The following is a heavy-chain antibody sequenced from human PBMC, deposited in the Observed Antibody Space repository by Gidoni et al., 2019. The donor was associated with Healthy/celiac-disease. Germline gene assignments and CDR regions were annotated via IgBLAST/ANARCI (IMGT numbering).Heavy chain of an antibody. Sequence: QVQMVQSGAEVKKPGSSVKVSCKASGGTFSSYAISWVRQAPGQGLEWMGGIIPIFGTANYAQKFQGRVTITADESTSTAYMELSSLRSEDTAVYYCAIPPPGPMVQGVLNYYYYGMDVWGQGTTVTVSS. V-gene: IGHV1-69*01. D-gene: IGHD3-10*01. CDR1: GGTFSSYA. J-gene: IGHJ6*02. CDR2: IIPIFGTA. CDR3: AIPPPGPMVQGVLNYYYYGMDV.